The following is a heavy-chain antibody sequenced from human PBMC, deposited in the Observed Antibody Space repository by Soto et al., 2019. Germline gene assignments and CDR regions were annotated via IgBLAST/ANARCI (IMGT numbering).Heavy chain of an antibody. J-gene: IGHJ4*02. Sequence: PGGSLRLSCAASGFTFNTFALSWVRQRPGTGLAWVSSISGSGATAYYADSVKGRFTISRDNSKNTLYLQMNSLRAEDTAVYYCAKDGAAGTIWVYFDYWGQGTLVTVSS. D-gene: IGHD6-13*01. CDR3: AKDGAAGTIWVYFDY. V-gene: IGHV3-23*01. CDR2: ISGSGATA. CDR1: GFTFNTFA.